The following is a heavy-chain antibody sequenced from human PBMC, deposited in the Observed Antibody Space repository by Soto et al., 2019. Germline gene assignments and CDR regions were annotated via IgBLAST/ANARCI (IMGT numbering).Heavy chain of an antibody. D-gene: IGHD6-6*01. V-gene: IGHV3-9*01. CDR3: AKGHSSSDTYYYYYGMDV. Sequence: EVQLVESGGSLVQPGRSLRLSCVVSGLTFDDYAMHWVRQAPGKGLEWVAGISWSGDNIAYADSVKGRFIISRDNAKNSQYLQMNSLRAEDTALYYCAKGHSSSDTYYYYYGMDVWGQGTTVTVSS. CDR2: ISWSGDNI. J-gene: IGHJ6*02. CDR1: GLTFDDYA.